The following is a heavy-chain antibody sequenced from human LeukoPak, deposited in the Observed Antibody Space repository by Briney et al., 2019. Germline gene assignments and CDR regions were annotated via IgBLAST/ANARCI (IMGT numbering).Heavy chain of an antibody. Sequence: SETLSLTCTVSGGSISSGGYYWSWVRQHPGKGLEWIGYIYYCGSTYYNPSLKSRLTISVDTSKNQFSLKLSSVTAADTAVYYCASRLHSYAFDIWGQGTMVTVSS. CDR1: GGSISSGGYY. V-gene: IGHV4-31*03. J-gene: IGHJ3*02. CDR2: IYYCGST. CDR3: ASRLHSYAFDI. D-gene: IGHD4-11*01.